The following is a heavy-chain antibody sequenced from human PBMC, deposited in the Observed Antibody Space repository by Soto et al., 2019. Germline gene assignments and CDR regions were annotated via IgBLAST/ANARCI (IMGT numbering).Heavy chain of an antibody. Sequence: PVGSLRLSCAASGFTFSSYSMDWVRQAPGKGLEWVSYISTSGSTIYYADSVKGRFTISRDNAKNSLYVQMNSLRDEDTAVYYCARDSGNHYDRFDIWGQGTMVTVSS. D-gene: IGHD1-26*01. CDR3: ARDSGNHYDRFDI. CDR1: GFTFSSYS. CDR2: ISTSGSTI. J-gene: IGHJ3*02. V-gene: IGHV3-48*02.